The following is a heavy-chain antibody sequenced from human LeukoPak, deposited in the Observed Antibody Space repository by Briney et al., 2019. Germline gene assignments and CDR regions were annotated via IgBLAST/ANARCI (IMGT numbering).Heavy chain of an antibody. J-gene: IGHJ6*04. Sequence: ASVKVSCKASGYTFTSYGISWVRQAPGQGLEWMGWISAYNGNTNYAQKLQGRVTMTTDTSTSTAYMELRSLRSDDTAVYYCARDSLSLVANYYYYGMDVWGKGTTATVSS. CDR3: ARDSLSLVANYYYYGMDV. V-gene: IGHV1-18*04. CDR1: GYTFTSYG. CDR2: ISAYNGNT. D-gene: IGHD2-2*01.